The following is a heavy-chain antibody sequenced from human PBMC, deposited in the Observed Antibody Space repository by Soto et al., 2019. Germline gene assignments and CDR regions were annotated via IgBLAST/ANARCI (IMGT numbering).Heavy chain of an antibody. CDR2: INPSGGST. CDR3: ARMSYSVNYYYGMDV. J-gene: IGHJ6*02. CDR1: GYTFTSYY. Sequence: GASVKVSCKASGYTFTSYYMHWVRQAPGQGLEWMGIINPSGGSTSYAQKFQGRVTMTRDTSTSTVYMELSSLRSEDTAVYYCARMSYSVNYYYGMDVWGQGTTVTVSS. D-gene: IGHD3-10*01. V-gene: IGHV1-46*01.